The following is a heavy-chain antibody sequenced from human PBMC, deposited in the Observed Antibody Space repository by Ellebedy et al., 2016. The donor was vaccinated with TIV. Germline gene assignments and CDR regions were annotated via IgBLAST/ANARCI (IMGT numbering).Heavy chain of an antibody. Sequence: GGSLRLXXAASGFTFSSYAMHWVRQAPGKGLEWVAVISSDGSTRYNVDSVKGRFTISRDNSKNTLYLQMNSLRAEDTAVYHCARGVVGATNGFAFDIWGQGTMVTVSS. CDR2: ISSDGSTR. J-gene: IGHJ3*02. V-gene: IGHV3-30*04. CDR3: ARGVVGATNGFAFDI. CDR1: GFTFSSYA. D-gene: IGHD1-26*01.